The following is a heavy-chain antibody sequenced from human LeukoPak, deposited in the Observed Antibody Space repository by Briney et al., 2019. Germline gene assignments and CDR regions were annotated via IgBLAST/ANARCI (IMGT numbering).Heavy chain of an antibody. D-gene: IGHD2-2*02. J-gene: IGHJ6*03. V-gene: IGHV1-69*05. Sequence: SVKVSCKASGGTFSSYAISWVRQAPGQGLEWMGGITPIFGTANYAQKFQGRVTITTDESTSTAYMELSSLRSEDTAAYYCARAQYCSSTSCYTDQYYYYYMDVWGKGTTVTVSS. CDR3: ARAQYCSSTSCYTDQYYYYYMDV. CDR1: GGTFSSYA. CDR2: ITPIFGTA.